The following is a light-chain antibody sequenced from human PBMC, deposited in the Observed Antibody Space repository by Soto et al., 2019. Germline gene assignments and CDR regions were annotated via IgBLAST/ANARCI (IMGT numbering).Light chain of an antibody. CDR2: DAS. V-gene: IGKV3-11*01. CDR3: QQRSNWPALT. Sequence: DIVLTQSPATLSLSPGERATLSCRASQSVSSYLAWYQQKPGQAPRLLIYDASDRATGIPARFSGSGSGTDFTLTNSSLEPEDVVVYYCQQRSNWPALTFGGGTKVEIK. CDR1: QSVSSY. J-gene: IGKJ4*01.